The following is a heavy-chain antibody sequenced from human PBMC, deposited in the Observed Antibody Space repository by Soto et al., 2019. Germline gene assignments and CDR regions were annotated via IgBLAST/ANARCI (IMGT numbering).Heavy chain of an antibody. CDR1: GGTFSSYT. CDR3: ARSLTAGYGMDV. V-gene: IGHV1-69*02. D-gene: IGHD7-27*01. Sequence: QVQLVQSGAEVKKPGSSVKVSCKASGGTFSSYTISCVRQAPGQGLEWMGRIIPILDIANYAQKFQGRVTITADKSTSTAYMELSSLRSEDTAVYYCARSLTAGYGMDVWGQGTTVTVSS. J-gene: IGHJ6*02. CDR2: IIPILDIA.